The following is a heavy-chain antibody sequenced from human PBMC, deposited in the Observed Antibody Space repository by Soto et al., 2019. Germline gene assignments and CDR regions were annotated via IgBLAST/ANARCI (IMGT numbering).Heavy chain of an antibody. CDR2: IYGADST. V-gene: IGHV3-53*01. CDR1: GFTVSSNY. J-gene: IGHJ6*02. CDR3: AKDFFPAEDV. Sequence: GGSLRLSCAASGFTVSSNYMSWVRQAPGKGLEWVSIIYGADSTYYADSNKGRFTISRDNSKNTLYLQMNSLRAEDTAVYYCAKDFFPAEDVWGQGTTVTVSS.